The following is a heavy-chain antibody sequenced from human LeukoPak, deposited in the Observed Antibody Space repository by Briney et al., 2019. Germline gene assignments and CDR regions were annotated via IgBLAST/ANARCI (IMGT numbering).Heavy chain of an antibody. CDR3: AKATRYYGSVSYFNYYGMDV. CDR1: GFTFSSYA. V-gene: IGHV3-23*01. CDR2: ISCSGGST. J-gene: IGHJ6*02. Sequence: PGGSLRLSCAASGFTFSSYAMSWVRQAPGKGLEWVSAISCSGGSTYYADSVKGRVTISRDNSKNTLYLQMNSLRAEDTAVYYCAKATRYYGSVSYFNYYGMDVWGQGTTVTVSS. D-gene: IGHD3-10*01.